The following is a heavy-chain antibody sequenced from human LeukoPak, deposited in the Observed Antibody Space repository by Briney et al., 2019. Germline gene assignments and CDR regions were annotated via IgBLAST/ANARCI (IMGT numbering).Heavy chain of an antibody. CDR1: GFTFSSYA. Sequence: GGSLRLSCAASGFTFSSYAMSWVRQAPGKGLEWVSAISGSGGSAYYADSVKGRFTISRDNSKNTLYLQMNSLRAEDTAVYYCAKVNKRDVFNFDYWGQGTLVTVSS. D-gene: IGHD2/OR15-2a*01. J-gene: IGHJ4*02. CDR3: AKVNKRDVFNFDY. V-gene: IGHV3-23*01. CDR2: ISGSGGSA.